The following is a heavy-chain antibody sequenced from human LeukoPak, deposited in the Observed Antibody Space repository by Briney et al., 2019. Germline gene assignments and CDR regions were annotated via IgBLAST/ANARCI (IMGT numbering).Heavy chain of an antibody. CDR1: GGSISSGDYY. V-gene: IGHV4-30-4*01. J-gene: IGHJ4*02. Sequence: PSETLSLTCTVSGGSISSGDYYWSWIRQPPGKGLEWIGYIYYSGSTYYNPSLKSRVTISVDTSKNQFSLKLSSVTAADTAVYYCARGLEVVPGDYWGQGTLVTVSS. CDR3: ARGLEVVPGDY. CDR2: IYYSGST. D-gene: IGHD2-2*01.